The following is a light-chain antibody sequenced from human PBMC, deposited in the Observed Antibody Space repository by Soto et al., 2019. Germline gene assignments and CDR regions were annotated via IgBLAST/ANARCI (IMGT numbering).Light chain of an antibody. CDR1: QSVGSY. CDR3: QQRSRWT. J-gene: IGKJ1*01. CDR2: DAS. V-gene: IGKV3-11*01. Sequence: EIVLTHSPATLSLSPGERATLSCRASQSVGSYLAWYQQKPGQAPRLLIYDASNRATGIPARFSGSGSGTDFTLTISRLEPEDFAVYYCQQRSRWTFGQGTEV.